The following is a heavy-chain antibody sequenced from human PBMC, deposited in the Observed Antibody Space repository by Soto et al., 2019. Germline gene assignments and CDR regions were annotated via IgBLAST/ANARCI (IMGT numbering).Heavy chain of an antibody. J-gene: IGHJ3*01. CDR3: ARGNALDV. CDR1: GDSVSSDITS. CDR2: TYYRSKWFH. D-gene: IGHD3-10*01. V-gene: IGHV6-1*01. Sequence: QGQLQQSGPGLVKPSQTLSLTCAISGDSVSSDITSWNWIRQSPSRGLEWLGRTYYRSKWFHDYDVSVKSRIPINPDTYQNQPSLELNSMTPEDTAVYYCARGNALDVGGQGTVVTVSS.